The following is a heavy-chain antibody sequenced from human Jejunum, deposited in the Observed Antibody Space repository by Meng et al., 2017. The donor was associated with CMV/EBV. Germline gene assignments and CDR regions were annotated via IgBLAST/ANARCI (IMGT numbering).Heavy chain of an antibody. V-gene: IGHV3-74*01. CDR3: VRDADTAMVTNNWFDP. CDR1: GFTFSNYW. CDR2: IKTDGTRT. J-gene: IGHJ5*02. D-gene: IGHD5-18*01. Sequence: GFTFSNYWMHWGRQAPGKGPVWVSRIKTDGTRTSYADSVRGRFTTSRDNAKNTLYLEMNSLRVEDTAVYYCVRDADTAMVTNNWFDPWGQGTLVTVSS.